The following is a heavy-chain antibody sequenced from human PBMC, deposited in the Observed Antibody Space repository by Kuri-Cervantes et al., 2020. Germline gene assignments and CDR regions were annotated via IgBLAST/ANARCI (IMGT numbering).Heavy chain of an antibody. CDR3: ARSGDSSGYCPED. V-gene: IGHV1-69*06. CDR2: IIPIFGTA. J-gene: IGHJ4*02. Sequence: SVKVSCKASGGTFSSYAISWVRQAPGQGLEWMGGIIPIFGTANYAQKFQGRVTITADKSTSTAYMELSSLRSEDTAVYYCARSGDSSGYCPEDWGQGTLVTVSS. D-gene: IGHD3-22*01. CDR1: GGTFSSYA.